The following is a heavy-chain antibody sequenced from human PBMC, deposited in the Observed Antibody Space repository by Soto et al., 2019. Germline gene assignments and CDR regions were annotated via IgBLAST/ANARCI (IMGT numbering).Heavy chain of an antibody. CDR1: GFTFSSYA. J-gene: IGHJ2*01. CDR2: VSGSAGST. Sequence: EVQLLESGGGLVQPGGSLRLSCAASGFTFSSYAMSWVRQAPGKGLEWGSVVSGSAGSTYYADSVKGRFTISRDNSKNTLYLQMNSLRAEDTAVYYFAKDASSGITSFDSWGRGTVVTVSS. D-gene: IGHD3-3*01. V-gene: IGHV3-23*01. CDR3: AKDASSGITSFDS.